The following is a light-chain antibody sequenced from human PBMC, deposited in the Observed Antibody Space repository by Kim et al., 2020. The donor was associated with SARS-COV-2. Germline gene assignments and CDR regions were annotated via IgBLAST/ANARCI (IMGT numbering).Light chain of an antibody. CDR1: QSVSSN. J-gene: IGKJ5*01. CDR2: GAS. CDR3: QQYNDWPPIT. V-gene: IGKV3-15*01. Sequence: CPGERVTLSCRASQSVSSNLAWYQQKSGQPPRLLISGASTRATGIPARFSGRGSGTEFTLTISSLQSEDFAVYYCQQYNDWPPITFGQGTRLEIK.